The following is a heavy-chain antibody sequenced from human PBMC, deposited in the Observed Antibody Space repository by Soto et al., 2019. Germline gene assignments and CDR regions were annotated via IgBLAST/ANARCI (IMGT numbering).Heavy chain of an antibody. V-gene: IGHV4-31*03. J-gene: IGHJ4*02. CDR3: ARETRDVFTGTTGGDY. CDR2: IYYSGST. D-gene: IGHD1-7*01. CDR1: GGSISSGGYY. Sequence: SETLSLTCTVSGGSISSGGYYWSWIRQHPGKGLEWIGYIYYSGSTYYNPSLKSRVTISVDTSKNQFSLKLSSVTAADTAVYYCARETRDVFTGTTGGDYWGQGTLVTVSS.